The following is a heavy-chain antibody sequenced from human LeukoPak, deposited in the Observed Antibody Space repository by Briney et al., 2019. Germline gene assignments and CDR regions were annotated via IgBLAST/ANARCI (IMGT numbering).Heavy chain of an antibody. CDR3: ARLRRPSIVVVPVIGYFDN. CDR1: GGSISSGGYS. J-gene: IGHJ4*02. D-gene: IGHD2-2*01. V-gene: IGHV4-30-2*03. CDR2: IYRSGSP. Sequence: SKTLSLTCAVSGGSISSGGYSWSWIRQPPGKGLEWIGYIYRSGSPYYNPSLKSRVTISADTSKNQFSLNLSSVTAADTAVYYCARLRRPSIVVVPVIGYFDNWGQGTLVTVSS.